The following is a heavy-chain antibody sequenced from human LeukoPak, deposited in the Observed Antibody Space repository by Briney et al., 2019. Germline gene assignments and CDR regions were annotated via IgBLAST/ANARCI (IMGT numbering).Heavy chain of an antibody. V-gene: IGHV1-2*02. CDR2: INPNSGGT. CDR3: ARGSNSNYDFWSGYYSPFYYYYYYMDV. Sequence: ASVKVSCKASGYTFTGYYMHWVRQAPGQGLEWMGWINPNSGGTNYAQKFQGRVTMTSDTSISTAYMELSSLRSEDTAVYYCARGSNSNYDFWSGYYSPFYYYYYYMDVWGNGTTVTVSS. CDR1: GYTFTGYY. J-gene: IGHJ6*03. D-gene: IGHD3-3*01.